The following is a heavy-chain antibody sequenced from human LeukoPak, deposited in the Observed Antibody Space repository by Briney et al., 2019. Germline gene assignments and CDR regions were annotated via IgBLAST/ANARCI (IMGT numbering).Heavy chain of an antibody. J-gene: IGHJ2*01. CDR2: INHSGST. CDR3: ARVGRWGCSSTSCYLRRYFDL. V-gene: IGHV4-34*01. CDR1: GGSFSGYY. D-gene: IGHD2-2*01. Sequence: SETLSLTCAVYGGSFSGYYWSWIRQPPGKGLEWIGEINHSGSTNYNPSLKSRVTISVDTSRNQFSLKLSSVTAADTAVYYCARVGRWGCSSTSCYLRRYFDLWGRGTLVTVSS.